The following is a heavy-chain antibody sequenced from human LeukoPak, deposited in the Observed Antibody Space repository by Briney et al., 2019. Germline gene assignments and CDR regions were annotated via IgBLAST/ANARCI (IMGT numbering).Heavy chain of an antibody. D-gene: IGHD3-10*01. CDR1: GGSISSYY. CDR3: AREGLNMVRGVIPKEAWGWFDP. V-gene: IGHV4-4*07. Sequence: SETLSLTCTVSGGSISSYYWSWIRQPAGKGLEWIGRIYTSGSITYNPSLKSRVSMSVDTSKNQFSLKLSSVTAADTAVYYCAREGLNMVRGVIPKEAWGWFDPWGQGTLVTVSS. CDR2: IYTSGSI. J-gene: IGHJ5*02.